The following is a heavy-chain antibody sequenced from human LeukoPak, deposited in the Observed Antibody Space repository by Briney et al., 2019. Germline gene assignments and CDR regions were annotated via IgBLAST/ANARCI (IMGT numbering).Heavy chain of an antibody. CDR3: ARANWNYEVLDY. Sequence: PGGSLRLSCAASGFTFSSYAMSWVRQAPGKGLEWVSAISGSGGSTYYADSVKGRFTTSRDNSKNTLYLQMNSLRAEDTAVYYCARANWNYEVLDYWGQGTLVTVSS. V-gene: IGHV3-23*01. D-gene: IGHD1-7*01. CDR2: ISGSGGST. J-gene: IGHJ4*02. CDR1: GFTFSSYA.